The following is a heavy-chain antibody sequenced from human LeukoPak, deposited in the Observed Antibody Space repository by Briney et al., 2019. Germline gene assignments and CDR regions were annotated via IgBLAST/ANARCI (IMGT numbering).Heavy chain of an antibody. CDR2: ISSSGSTI. J-gene: IGHJ6*03. Sequence: GGSLRLSCAASGFTFSDYYMSWIRQAPGKGLEWVSYISSSGSTIYYADSVKGRFTISRDNAKNSLYLQMNSLRAEDTAVYYCARDQFGDSGYDLYYYMDVWGKGTTVTISS. CDR1: GFTFSDYY. D-gene: IGHD5-12*01. CDR3: ARDQFGDSGYDLYYYMDV. V-gene: IGHV3-11*01.